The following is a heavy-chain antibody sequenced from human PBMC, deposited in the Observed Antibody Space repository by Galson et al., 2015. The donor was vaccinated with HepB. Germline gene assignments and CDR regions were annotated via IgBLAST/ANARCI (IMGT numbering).Heavy chain of an antibody. J-gene: IGHJ4*02. Sequence: SLRLSCAASGFTFSNAWMSWVRQAPGKGLEWVGRIKSKTDGGTTDYAAPVKGRFTISRDDSKNTLYLQMNSLKTEDTAVYYCTTDPHVLLWFGELLRNYWGQGTLVTVSS. CDR3: TTDPHVLLWFGELLRNY. CDR1: GFTFSNAW. CDR2: IKSKTDGGTT. V-gene: IGHV3-15*01. D-gene: IGHD3-10*01.